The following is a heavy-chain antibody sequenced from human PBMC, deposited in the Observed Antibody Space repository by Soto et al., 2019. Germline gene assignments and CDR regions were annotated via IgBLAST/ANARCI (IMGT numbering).Heavy chain of an antibody. Sequence: QVQLQESGPGLVKPSQTLSLTCTVSGRSISSVNYYWSWIRQPPGKGLQWIGYIYYSGSTYYNPSLRSRVTISVDTSKNQFSLKLSSVTAADTAVYYCARYGSGECNRGSCYYPFDYWGQGTLVTVSS. V-gene: IGHV4-30-4*01. CDR1: GRSISSVNYY. CDR2: IYYSGST. J-gene: IGHJ4*02. CDR3: ARYGSGECNRGSCYYPFDY. D-gene: IGHD2-15*01.